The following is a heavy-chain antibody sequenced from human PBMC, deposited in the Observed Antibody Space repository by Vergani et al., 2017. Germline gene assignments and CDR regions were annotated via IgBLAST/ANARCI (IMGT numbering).Heavy chain of an antibody. D-gene: IGHD6-13*01. J-gene: IGHJ5*02. CDR3: ARGYLIAAAGPNWFDP. Sequence: QVQLQESGPGLVKPSETLSLTCTVSGGSISSYYWSWIRQPAGKGLEWIGRIYTSGSTNYNPSLKSRVTMSVDTSKNQFSLKLSSVTAADTAVYYCARGYLIAAAGPNWFDPWGQGTLVTVSS. CDR2: IYTSGST. V-gene: IGHV4-4*07. CDR1: GGSISSYY.